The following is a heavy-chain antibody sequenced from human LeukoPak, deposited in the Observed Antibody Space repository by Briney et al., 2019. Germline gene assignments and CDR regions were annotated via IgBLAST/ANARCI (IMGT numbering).Heavy chain of an antibody. Sequence: GGSLRLSCAASGFTFSSYGMHWVRQAPGKGLEGLAVIWYDGSNKYYADSVKGRFTISRDNSKNTLYLQMNSLRAEDTAVYYCARESEYSSNAFDYWGQGTLVTVSS. D-gene: IGHD6-6*01. V-gene: IGHV3-33*01. CDR2: IWYDGSNK. CDR3: ARESEYSSNAFDY. J-gene: IGHJ4*02. CDR1: GFTFSSYG.